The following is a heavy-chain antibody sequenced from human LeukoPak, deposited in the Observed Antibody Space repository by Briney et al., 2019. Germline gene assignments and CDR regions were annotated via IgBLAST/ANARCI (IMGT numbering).Heavy chain of an antibody. Sequence: SVKVSCKASGGTFSNYAISWVRQAPGQGLEWMGGIIPIFGTANYAQKFQGRVTITADESTSTAYMELSSLRSEDTAVYYCARGESITIFGVVIIRAFDIWGQGTMVTVSS. V-gene: IGHV1-69*13. J-gene: IGHJ3*02. CDR2: IIPIFGTA. D-gene: IGHD3-3*01. CDR1: GGTFSNYA. CDR3: ARGESITIFGVVIIRAFDI.